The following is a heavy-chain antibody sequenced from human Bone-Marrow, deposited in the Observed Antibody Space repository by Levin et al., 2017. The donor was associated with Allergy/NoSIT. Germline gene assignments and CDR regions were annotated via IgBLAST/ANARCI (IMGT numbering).Heavy chain of an antibody. D-gene: IGHD4-17*01. J-gene: IGHJ6*03. CDR3: ARERRTDYGDYVHYDYYMDG. CDR2: IYYSGST. V-gene: IGHV4-31*03. Sequence: SETLSLTCTVSGGSISSGGYYWSWIRQHPGKGLEWIGYIYYSGSTYYNPSLKSRVTISVDTSKNQFSLKLSSVTAADTAVYYCARERRTDYGDYVHYDYYMDGWGKGTTVTVSS. CDR1: GGSISSGGYY.